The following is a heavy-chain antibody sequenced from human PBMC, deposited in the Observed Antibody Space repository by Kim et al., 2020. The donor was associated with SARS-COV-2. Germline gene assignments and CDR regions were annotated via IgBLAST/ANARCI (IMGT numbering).Heavy chain of an antibody. CDR3: ARGGGSPLYYYYYGMDV. Sequence: KGRLTISRDNSKHTLYLQMNSLRAEDTAVYYCARGGGSPLYYYYYGMDVWGQGTTVTVSS. V-gene: IGHV3-30*06. J-gene: IGHJ6*02. D-gene: IGHD1-26*01.